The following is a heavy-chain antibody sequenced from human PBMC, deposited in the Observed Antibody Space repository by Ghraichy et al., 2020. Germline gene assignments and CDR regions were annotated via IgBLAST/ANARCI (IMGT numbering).Heavy chain of an antibody. J-gene: IGHJ5*02. CDR3: ARGNDSSGYCHP. CDR1: GGSISSGGYS. Sequence: SETLSLTCAVSGGSISSGGYSWSWIRQPPGKGLEWIGYIYHSGSTYYNPSLKSRVTISVDRSKNQFSLKLSSVTAADTAVYYCARGNDSSGYCHPWGQGTLVTVSS. CDR2: IYHSGST. V-gene: IGHV4-30-2*01. D-gene: IGHD3-22*01.